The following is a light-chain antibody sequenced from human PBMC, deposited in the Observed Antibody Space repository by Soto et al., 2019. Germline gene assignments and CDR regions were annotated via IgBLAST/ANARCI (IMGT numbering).Light chain of an antibody. J-gene: IGKJ2*04. Sequence: DIQMTQSPSSLSAFVGDRVTITCRASQTINRYLNWFQKKPGKAPKLLISAASSLQSGVPSRFSGSGSGTDFTLTISNLHPEDSATYYCQQRSNTPCSFGQGTKLEIK. V-gene: IGKV1-39*01. CDR1: QTINRY. CDR3: QQRSNTPCS. CDR2: AAS.